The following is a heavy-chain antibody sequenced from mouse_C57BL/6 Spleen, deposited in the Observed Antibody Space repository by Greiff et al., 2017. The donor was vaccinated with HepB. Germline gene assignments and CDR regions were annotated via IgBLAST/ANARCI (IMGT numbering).Heavy chain of an antibody. CDR2: IRLKSDNYAT. J-gene: IGHJ3*01. CDR1: GFTFSNYW. V-gene: IGHV6-3*01. CDR3: TAAWFAY. Sequence: EVQRVESGGGLVQPGGSMKLSCVASGFTFSNYWMNWVRQSPEKGLEWVAQIRLKSDNYATHYAESVKGRFTISRDDSKSSVYLLMNNLRAEDTGIYYCTAAWFAYWGQGTLVTVSA.